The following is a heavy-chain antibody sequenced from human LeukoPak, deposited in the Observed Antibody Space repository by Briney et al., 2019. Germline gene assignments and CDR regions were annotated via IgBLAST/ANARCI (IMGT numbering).Heavy chain of an antibody. Sequence: GGSLRLSCAASGFTFSSYAMSWVRQAPGKGLEWVSAISGSGGSTYYADSVKGRFTISRDNAKNSLDLQMNSLRDEDTAVYYCARARTSGRSGFDYWGQGTLVTVSS. D-gene: IGHD2-15*01. J-gene: IGHJ4*02. CDR2: ISGSGGST. CDR1: GFTFSSYA. CDR3: ARARTSGRSGFDY. V-gene: IGHV3-23*01.